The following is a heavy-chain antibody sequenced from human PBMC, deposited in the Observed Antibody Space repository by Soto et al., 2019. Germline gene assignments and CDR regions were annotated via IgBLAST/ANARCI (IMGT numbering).Heavy chain of an antibody. CDR1: GFTFSDYA. J-gene: IGHJ4*02. Sequence: PGGSLRLSCAASGFTFSDYAMRWVRQAPGKGLGWVAVIWYDGSNKYYADSVKGRFTISRDNSKNTLYLQMNSLRAEDTAVYYCARGKYFDWLLYPRQYYFDYWGQGTMVTVSS. V-gene: IGHV3-33*08. CDR2: IWYDGSNK. CDR3: ARGKYFDWLLYPRQYYFDY. D-gene: IGHD3-9*01.